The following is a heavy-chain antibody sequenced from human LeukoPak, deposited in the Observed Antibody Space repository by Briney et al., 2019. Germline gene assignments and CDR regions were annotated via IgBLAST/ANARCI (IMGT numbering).Heavy chain of an antibody. CDR1: GFTFSSYA. Sequence: PGGSLRLSCAASGFTFSSYAMSWVRQAPGKGLEWVSAISGSGGSTYYADSVKGRFTTSRDNSKNTLYLQMNSLRAEDTAVYYCAKGPAGGDAFDIWGQGTMVTVSS. J-gene: IGHJ3*02. CDR3: AKGPAGGDAFDI. D-gene: IGHD3-10*01. V-gene: IGHV3-23*01. CDR2: ISGSGGST.